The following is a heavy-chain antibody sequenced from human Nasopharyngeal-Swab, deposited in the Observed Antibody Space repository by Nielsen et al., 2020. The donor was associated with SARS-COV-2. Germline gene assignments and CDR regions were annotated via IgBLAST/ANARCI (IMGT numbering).Heavy chain of an antibody. CDR2: INPSGGST. CDR1: GYTFTSYY. J-gene: IGHJ4*02. V-gene: IGHV1-46*01. Sequence: ASVKVSCKASGYTFTSYYMHWVRQAPGQGLEWMGIINPSGGSTSYAQEFQVRVTMTRDTSTSTVYMELSSLRSEDTAVYYCAGGSSNRYYFDYWGQGTLVTVSS. D-gene: IGHD2-2*01. CDR3: AGGSSNRYYFDY.